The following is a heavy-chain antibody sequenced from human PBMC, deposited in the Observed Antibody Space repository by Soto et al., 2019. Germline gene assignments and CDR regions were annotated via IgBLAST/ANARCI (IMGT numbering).Heavy chain of an antibody. CDR3: ASHEDGYCSGGSCYPGLWFDP. CDR2: IYYSGST. CDR1: GGSISSSSYY. Sequence: SETLSLTCTVSGGSISSSSYYWGWIRQLPGKGLEWIGSIYYSGSTYYNPSLKSRVTISVDTSKNQFSLKLSSVTAADTAVYYCASHEDGYCSGGSCYPGLWFDPWGQGTLVTVSS. V-gene: IGHV4-39*01. J-gene: IGHJ5*02. D-gene: IGHD2-15*01.